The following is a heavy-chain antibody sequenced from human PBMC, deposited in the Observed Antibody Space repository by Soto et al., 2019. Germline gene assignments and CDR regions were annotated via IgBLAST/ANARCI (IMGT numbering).Heavy chain of an antibody. CDR2: IIPVFGRT. J-gene: IGHJ4*02. CDR1: GGTFSSYA. CDR3: ATRDPGHY. Sequence: SGKVSCKASGGTFSSYAISWVRQAPGQGLEWMGVIIPVFGRTNYAQKFQGRVTMTADASTSTVYMELSSLRSEDTAVYYCATRDPGHYWGQGTLVTVSS. V-gene: IGHV1-69*01.